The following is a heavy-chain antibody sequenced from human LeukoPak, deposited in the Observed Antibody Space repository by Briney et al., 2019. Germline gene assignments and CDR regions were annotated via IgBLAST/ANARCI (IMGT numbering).Heavy chain of an antibody. Sequence: ASVKVSCTASGYTFTIYYMHWVRQAPGQGLEWMGIINPSGGSTSYAQKFQGRVTMTRDTSTSTVYMELSSLRSEDTAVYYCARDRSGSSGWNCFDYWGQGTLVTVSS. CDR1: GYTFTIYY. D-gene: IGHD6-19*01. CDR3: ARDRSGSSGWNCFDY. CDR2: INPSGGST. V-gene: IGHV1-46*01. J-gene: IGHJ4*02.